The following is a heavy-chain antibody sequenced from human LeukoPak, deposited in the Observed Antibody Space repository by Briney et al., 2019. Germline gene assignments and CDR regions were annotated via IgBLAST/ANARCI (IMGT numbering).Heavy chain of an antibody. D-gene: IGHD3-10*01. Sequence: TGGSLRLSCAASGFTFSSYAMSWVRQAPGKGLEWVSAISGSGGSTYYADSVKGRFTISRDNSKNTLYLQMNSLRAEDTAVYYCAKDQWGVLLWFGESSHYYGMDVWGQGTTVTVSS. V-gene: IGHV3-23*01. CDR3: AKDQWGVLLWFGESSHYYGMDV. CDR2: ISGSGGST. J-gene: IGHJ6*02. CDR1: GFTFSSYA.